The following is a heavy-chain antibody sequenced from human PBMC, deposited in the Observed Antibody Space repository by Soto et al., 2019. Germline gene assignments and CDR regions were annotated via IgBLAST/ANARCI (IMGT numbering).Heavy chain of an antibody. Sequence: ASVKVSCKASGYTFTGYYMHWVRQAPGQGLEWMGWINPNSGGTNYAQKFQGWVTMTRDTSISTAYKELSRLRSDDTAVYYCARDYYGSGSYYKYYYYYYGMDVWGQGTTVTVS. CDR3: ARDYYGSGSYYKYYYYYYGMDV. CDR2: INPNSGGT. D-gene: IGHD3-10*01. CDR1: GYTFTGYY. J-gene: IGHJ6*02. V-gene: IGHV1-2*04.